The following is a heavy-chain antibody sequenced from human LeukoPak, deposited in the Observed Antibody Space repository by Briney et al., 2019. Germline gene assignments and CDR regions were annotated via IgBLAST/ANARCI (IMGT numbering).Heavy chain of an antibody. J-gene: IGHJ6*02. CDR3: ARLGPLAGRRDYYYYGMDV. D-gene: IGHD6-19*01. CDR1: GGSTTTYY. CDR2: IYYSGST. Sequence: ASETLSLTCTVSGGSTTTYYWSWIRQPPGKGLEWIGYIYYSGSTKYNPSLKSRVTISVDTSKNQFSLKLSSVTAADTAVYYCARLGPLAGRRDYYYYGMDVWGQGTTVTVSS. V-gene: IGHV4-59*08.